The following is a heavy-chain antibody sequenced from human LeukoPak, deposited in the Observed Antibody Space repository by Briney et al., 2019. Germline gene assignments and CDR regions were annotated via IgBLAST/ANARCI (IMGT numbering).Heavy chain of an antibody. V-gene: IGHV4-59*06. Sequence: SETLSLTCTVSGGSISSYYWSWIRQHPGKGLEWIGYIYYSGSTYYNPSLKSRVTISVDTSKNQFSLKLSSVTAADTAVYYCASSYSYYGSGKGAFDYWGQGTLVTVSS. CDR3: ASSYSYYGSGKGAFDY. J-gene: IGHJ4*02. CDR1: GGSISSYY. CDR2: IYYSGST. D-gene: IGHD3-10*01.